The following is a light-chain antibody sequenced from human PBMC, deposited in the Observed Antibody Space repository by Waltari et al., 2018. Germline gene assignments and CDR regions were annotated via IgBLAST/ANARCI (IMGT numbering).Light chain of an antibody. Sequence: EIVLTQSPATLSLSPGERATLSCRASQSVDSHLAWYQQKPGQAPRLLIYDASNRATGIPARFSGSGSGTDFTLTISSLEPEDFAVYYCQQRRNWPLTFGQGTRLEIK. CDR3: QQRRNWPLT. CDR2: DAS. J-gene: IGKJ5*01. CDR1: QSVDSH. V-gene: IGKV3-11*01.